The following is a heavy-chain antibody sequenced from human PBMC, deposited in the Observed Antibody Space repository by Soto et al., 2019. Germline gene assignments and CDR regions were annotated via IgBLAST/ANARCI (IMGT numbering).Heavy chain of an antibody. CDR3: VRGLSGDKVVY. Sequence: QVQLQESGPGLVKPSQTLSLTCTVSGGSVSSVDYYWSWIRQVPDKRLEWIGHIYDGGSTYIYPSLTSRVSISRDTSKNQFSLQLNSVSASDTAVYYCVRGLSGDKVVYWVQGILVTVSS. V-gene: IGHV4-30-4*08. CDR1: GGSVSSVDYY. J-gene: IGHJ4*02. D-gene: IGHD7-27*01. CDR2: IYDGGST.